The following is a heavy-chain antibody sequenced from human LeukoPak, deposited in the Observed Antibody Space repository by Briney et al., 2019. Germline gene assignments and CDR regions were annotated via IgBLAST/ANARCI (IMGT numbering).Heavy chain of an antibody. Sequence: PGGSLRLSCAGSGFTFSNYAMIWVRQAPGEGLEWVSAIKGSGSYTKYADSVTGRFTISRDNSKNMLYLQMNSLSADDTAIYYCAKDPNGDYIGAFDFGGQGTMVTVSS. CDR1: GFTFSNYA. CDR3: AKDPNGDYIGAFDF. J-gene: IGHJ3*01. D-gene: IGHD4-17*01. V-gene: IGHV3-23*01. CDR2: IKGSGSYT.